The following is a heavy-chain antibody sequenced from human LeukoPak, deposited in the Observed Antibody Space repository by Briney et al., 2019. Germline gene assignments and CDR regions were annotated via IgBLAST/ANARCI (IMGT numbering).Heavy chain of an antibody. CDR1: GGSMSSSSYY. CDR2: IYYSVST. V-gene: IGHV4-39*01. D-gene: IGHD4-17*01. Sequence: SETLSLTCTVSGGSMSSSSYYWGWISQPPGKGLEWIGSIYYSVSTYYNASLKSRVTISVDTSKNQFSLKLSSVTAADTAVYYCARLGDYRPNYYSYYYMDVWGKGTTVTISS. J-gene: IGHJ6*03. CDR3: ARLGDYRPNYYSYYYMDV.